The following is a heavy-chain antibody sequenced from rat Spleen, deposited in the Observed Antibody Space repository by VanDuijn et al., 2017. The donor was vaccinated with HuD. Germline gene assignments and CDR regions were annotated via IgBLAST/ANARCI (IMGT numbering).Heavy chain of an antibody. Sequence: QVQLKESGPGLVQPSQTLSLTCTVSGFSLTSYTVSWVRQPPGKGLEWMGRIQSGGSTDYNSALKSRLSISRDTSKSQVFLKVNSLKTEDTGIYYCTRNYAYYYDGSYHGGFDYWGQGVMVTVSS. J-gene: IGHJ2*01. V-gene: IGHV2S1*01. D-gene: IGHD1-12*02. CDR1: GFSLTSYT. CDR2: IQSGGST. CDR3: TRNYAYYYDGSYHGGFDY.